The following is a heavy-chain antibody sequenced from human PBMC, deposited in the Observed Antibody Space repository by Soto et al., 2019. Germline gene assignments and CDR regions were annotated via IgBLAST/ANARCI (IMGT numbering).Heavy chain of an antibody. J-gene: IGHJ6*02. CDR1: GYTFTSYG. CDR3: SRDGSYYSSGFDYYYGMDV. CDR2: ISAYNGNT. D-gene: IGHD2-15*01. V-gene: IGHV1-18*01. Sequence: ASVKVSCKASGYTFTSYGIRWVRQAPGQGLEWMGWISAYNGNTNYAQKLQGRVTMTTDTSTSTAYMELRSLRSDDTAVYYCSRDGSYYSSGFDYYYGMDVWGQGTTVTVSS.